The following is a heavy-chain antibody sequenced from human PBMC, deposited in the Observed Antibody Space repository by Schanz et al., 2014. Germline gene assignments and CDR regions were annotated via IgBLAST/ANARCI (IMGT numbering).Heavy chain of an antibody. V-gene: IGHV3-33*06. CDR1: GFTFSSYG. J-gene: IGHJ6*02. D-gene: IGHD1-26*01. CDR3: VKDLQRELLRDDRYYGMAV. Sequence: LVESGGGVVQPGRSLRLSCAASGFTFSSYGMHWVRQVPGKGLEWVAVVCYDGSKKYYADSVKGRFTTSRDNSKNTMYLQMNSLRAEDTAVYYCVKDLQRELLRDDRYYGMAVWGQGTTVTVSS. CDR2: VCYDGSKK.